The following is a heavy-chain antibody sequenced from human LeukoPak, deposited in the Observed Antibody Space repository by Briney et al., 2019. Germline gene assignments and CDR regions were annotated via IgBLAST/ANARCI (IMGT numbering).Heavy chain of an antibody. Sequence: SETLSLTCTVSGGSISSYYWSWIRQPPGKGLEWIGYIYYSGSTNYNPSLKSRVTISVDTSKNQFSLKLSSVTAADTAVYYCARLLYGSGSHDYWGQGTLVTVSS. J-gene: IGHJ4*02. CDR1: GGSISSYY. D-gene: IGHD3-10*01. V-gene: IGHV4-59*01. CDR2: IYYSGST. CDR3: ARLLYGSGSHDY.